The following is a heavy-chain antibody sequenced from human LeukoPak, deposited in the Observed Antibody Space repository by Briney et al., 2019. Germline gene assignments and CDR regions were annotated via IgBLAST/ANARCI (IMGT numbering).Heavy chain of an antibody. V-gene: IGHV1-2*02. D-gene: IGHD2-8*01. J-gene: IGHJ5*02. Sequence: ASVKVSCKASGYTFIGYYMHWVRQAPGQGLEWMGWINPNSGGTNYAQKFQGRVTMTRDTSISTAYMELSRLRSDDTAVYYCARFYCTNGVCYTAPNWFDPWGQGTLVTVSS. CDR2: INPNSGGT. CDR1: GYTFIGYY. CDR3: ARFYCTNGVCYTAPNWFDP.